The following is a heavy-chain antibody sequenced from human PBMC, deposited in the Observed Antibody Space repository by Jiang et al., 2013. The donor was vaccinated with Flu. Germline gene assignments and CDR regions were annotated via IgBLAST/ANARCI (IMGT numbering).Heavy chain of an antibody. V-gene: IGHV2-70*04. CDR3: ARIDHGEDY. D-gene: IGHD4-17*01. CDR1: GISVSTNGMR. Sequence: KPTQTLTLACSFSGISVSTNGMRVSWIRQPPGKALEWLARIDWDDEKFYSTSLKTRLTISKDTSKNQVFLTMTNMDPVDTATYYCARIDHGEDYWGQGTLVTVSS. J-gene: IGHJ4*02. CDR2: IDWDDEK.